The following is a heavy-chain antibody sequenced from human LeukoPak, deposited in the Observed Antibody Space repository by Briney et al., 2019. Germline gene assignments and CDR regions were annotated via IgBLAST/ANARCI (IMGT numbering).Heavy chain of an antibody. CDR2: IWYDGSNK. D-gene: IGHD2-8*01. V-gene: IGHV3-33*01. Sequence: GGSLRLSCAASGFTFSSYGMHWVRQAPGKGLEWVAVIWYDGSNKYYADSVKGRFTISRDNSENTLYLQMNSLRAEDTAVYYCARDRDEYCTNGVCYTGWLDPWGQGTLVTVSS. CDR3: ARDRDEYCTNGVCYTGWLDP. CDR1: GFTFSSYG. J-gene: IGHJ5*02.